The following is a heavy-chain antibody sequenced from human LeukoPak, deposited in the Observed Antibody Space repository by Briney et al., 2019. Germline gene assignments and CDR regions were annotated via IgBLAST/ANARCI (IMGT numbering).Heavy chain of an antibody. D-gene: IGHD3-22*01. V-gene: IGHV3-53*04. CDR2: IYSGGTT. CDR1: GFTVSSNY. Sequence: GGSLRLSCAASGFTVSSNYMSWVRQAPGKGLEWVSVIYSGGTTYYAGSVKGRFTISRSNSKNTLYLQMNGLRAEDTAVYYCARAESGYHFDHWGQGTLVIVSS. CDR3: ARAESGYHFDH. J-gene: IGHJ4*02.